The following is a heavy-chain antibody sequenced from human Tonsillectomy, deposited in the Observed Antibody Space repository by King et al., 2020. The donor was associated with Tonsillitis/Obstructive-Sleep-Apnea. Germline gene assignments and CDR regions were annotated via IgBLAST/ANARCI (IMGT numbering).Heavy chain of an antibody. V-gene: IGHV4-59*01. D-gene: IGHD3-3*01. J-gene: IGHJ3*02. CDR2: IYSSGSI. Sequence: VQLQESGPGLVKSSETLSLTCTVSGGSISSYYWSWIRQPPGKGLEWIGYIYSSGSINYNPSLKSRVTLSVDTSKNQFSLKLSTVTAADPAVYYCARGTTYYDFWSGSVAFDIWGQGTMVTVSS. CDR3: ARGTTYYDFWSGSVAFDI. CDR1: GGSISSYY.